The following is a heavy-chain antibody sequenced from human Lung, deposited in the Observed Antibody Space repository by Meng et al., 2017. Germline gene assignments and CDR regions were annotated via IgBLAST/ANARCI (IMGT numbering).Heavy chain of an antibody. CDR2: IIDSGST. Sequence: GAGLLKPSETLSLTCAVYGGSFSGYYWSWIRQPPGKGLEWIGEIIDSGSTNYNPSLKSRVTISVDTSKNQFSLRVTSVTAADRAVYYCVRRTYSSGWYFDYWGQGTLVTVSS. CDR3: VRRTYSSGWYFDY. J-gene: IGHJ4*02. D-gene: IGHD6-19*01. V-gene: IGHV4-34*12. CDR1: GGSFSGYY.